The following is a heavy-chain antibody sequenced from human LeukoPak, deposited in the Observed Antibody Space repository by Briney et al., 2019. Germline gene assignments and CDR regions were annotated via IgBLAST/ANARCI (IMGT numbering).Heavy chain of an antibody. J-gene: IGHJ6*03. D-gene: IGHD4-17*01. CDR3: ARDSTVTTWGYYYYYMDV. V-gene: IGHV3-20*04. CDR2: INWNGGST. Sequence: PGGSLRLSCAASGFTFDEYGMRWVRQAPGKGLEWVSGINWNGGSTGYADSVKGRFTISRDNAKNSLYLQMNSLRAEDTALYYCARDSTVTTWGYYYYYMDVWGKGTTVTVSS. CDR1: GFTFDEYG.